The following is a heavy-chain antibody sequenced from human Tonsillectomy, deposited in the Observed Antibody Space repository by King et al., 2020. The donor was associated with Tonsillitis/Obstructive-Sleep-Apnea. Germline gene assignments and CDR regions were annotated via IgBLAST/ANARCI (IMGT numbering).Heavy chain of an antibody. J-gene: IGHJ4*02. CDR2: INHSGST. CDR1: GGSFSGYY. CDR3: ARAPNIAARARFDY. V-gene: IGHV4-34*01. D-gene: IGHD6-6*01. Sequence: VQLQQWGAGLLKPSETLSLTCAVYGGSFSGYYWSWIRQPPGKGLEWIGEINHSGSTNYNPSLKSRVTISVDTSKNQFSLKLSSVTAADTAVYYCARAPNIAARARFDYWGQGTLVTVSS.